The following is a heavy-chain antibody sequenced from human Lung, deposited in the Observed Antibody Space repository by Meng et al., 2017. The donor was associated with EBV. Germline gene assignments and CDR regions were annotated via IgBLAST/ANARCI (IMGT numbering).Heavy chain of an antibody. J-gene: IGHJ5*01. CDR3: SRDLAGSDDS. V-gene: IGHV3-74*01. CDR1: EFTFSRYW. D-gene: IGHD1-14*01. Sequence: RLVESGGALVQPGGSLIVSCEVSEFTFSRYWMHWVRQVQGEGLVWVSRINEYGSITNYADSVKGRFTISRDNAKNTLYLQMNSLRAEDTGLYFCSRDLAGSDDSWGQGPLVTVYS. CDR2: INEYGSIT.